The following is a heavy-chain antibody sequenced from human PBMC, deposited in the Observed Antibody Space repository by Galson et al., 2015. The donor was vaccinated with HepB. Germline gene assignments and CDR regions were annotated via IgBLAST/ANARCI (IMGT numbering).Heavy chain of an antibody. V-gene: IGHV1-69*13. Sequence: SVKVSCKASGGTFSTYTISWVRQAPGQGLEWMGGITPIFGTANYAQKFQGRVTITAGESTSTAYMELSSLRSDDTAVYYCAREGIAGPTNPVDYWGQGTQVTVSS. CDR3: AREGIAGPTNPVDY. CDR1: GGTFSTYT. J-gene: IGHJ4*02. CDR2: ITPIFGTA. D-gene: IGHD6-13*01.